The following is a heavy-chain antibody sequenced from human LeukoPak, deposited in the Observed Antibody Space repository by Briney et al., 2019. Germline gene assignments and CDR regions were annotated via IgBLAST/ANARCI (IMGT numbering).Heavy chain of an antibody. V-gene: IGHV7-4-1*02. Sequence: ASVKVSCKASGYTFTRYAMNWVRQAPGQGLEWMGRINTNTGKPTYAQGFTGRFVFSLDTSVSTAYLQISSLKAEDTAIYFCAREASGTDPWGQGTLVTVSS. J-gene: IGHJ5*02. CDR1: GYTFTRYA. D-gene: IGHD3-10*01. CDR3: AREASGTDP. CDR2: INTNTGKP.